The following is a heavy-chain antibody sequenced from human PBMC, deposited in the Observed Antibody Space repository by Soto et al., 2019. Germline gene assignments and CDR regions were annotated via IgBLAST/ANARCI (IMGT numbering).Heavy chain of an antibody. CDR2: IYYSGST. CDR3: ARVSPLGGSWLVGDWFDP. D-gene: IGHD6-19*01. Sequence: QVQLQESGPGLVKPSETLSLTCTVSGGSVSSGSYYWSWIRQPPGKGLEWIGYIYYSGSTNYNPSLKSRVTISVDTSKNQFSLKLSSVTAADTAVYYCARVSPLGGSWLVGDWFDPWGQGTLVTVSS. V-gene: IGHV4-61*01. J-gene: IGHJ5*02. CDR1: GGSVSSGSYY.